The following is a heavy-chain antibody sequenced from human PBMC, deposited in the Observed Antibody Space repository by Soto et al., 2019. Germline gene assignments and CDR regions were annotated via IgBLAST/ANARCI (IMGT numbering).Heavy chain of an antibody. V-gene: IGHV4-59*01. CDR2: IYYSGST. CDR1: GDSISSYY. CDR3: ARANKYYDFWSGYYVDDYFDY. Sequence: SETLSLTCTVSGDSISSYYWSWIRQPPGKGLEWIGYIYYSGSTNYNPSLKSRVTISVDTSKNQFSLKLSSVTAADTAVYYCARANKYYDFWSGYYVDDYFDYWGQGTLVTVSS. J-gene: IGHJ4*02. D-gene: IGHD3-3*01.